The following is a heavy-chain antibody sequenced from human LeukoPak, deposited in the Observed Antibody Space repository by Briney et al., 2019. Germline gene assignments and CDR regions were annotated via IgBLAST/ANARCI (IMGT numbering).Heavy chain of an antibody. Sequence: PGGSLRLSCAASGFPFSNYWMHWVRQAPGKGLVWVSRVNSDGSTTNYADSVKGRFTISRDNAKNSLYLQMNSLRAEDTAIYYCAGRDCTNGLCQFDYWGQGTLVTVSS. CDR2: VNSDGSTT. V-gene: IGHV3-74*01. CDR1: GFPFSNYW. CDR3: AGRDCTNGLCQFDY. J-gene: IGHJ4*02. D-gene: IGHD2-8*01.